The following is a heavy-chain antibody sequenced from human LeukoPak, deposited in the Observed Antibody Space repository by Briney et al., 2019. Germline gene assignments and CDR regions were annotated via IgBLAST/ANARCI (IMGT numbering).Heavy chain of an antibody. J-gene: IGHJ6*02. CDR3: ARRVATRSPYYYGMDV. CDR2: VYDSGST. D-gene: IGHD5-12*01. V-gene: IGHV4-59*08. CDR1: GGSIRSYY. Sequence: PSETLSLTCTVSGGSIRSYYWTWIRQPPGRGLEWIGYVYDSGSTNYNPSLMSRVTISVDTSKNQFSWKLSSVTAADTAVYYCARRVATRSPYYYGMDVWGQGTTVTVSS.